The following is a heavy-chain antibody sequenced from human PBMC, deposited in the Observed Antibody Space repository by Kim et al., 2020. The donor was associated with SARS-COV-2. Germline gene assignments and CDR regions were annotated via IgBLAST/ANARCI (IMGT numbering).Heavy chain of an antibody. V-gene: IGHV3-21*01. D-gene: IGHD5-12*01. Sequence: GGSLRLSCAASGFTFSSYSMNWVRQAPGKGLEWVSSISSSSSYIYYADSVKGRFTISRDNAKNSLYLQMNSLRAEDTAVYYCARGTGKMANAFDIWGQGTMVTVSS. CDR1: GFTFSSYS. CDR3: ARGTGKMANAFDI. CDR2: ISSSSSYI. J-gene: IGHJ3*02.